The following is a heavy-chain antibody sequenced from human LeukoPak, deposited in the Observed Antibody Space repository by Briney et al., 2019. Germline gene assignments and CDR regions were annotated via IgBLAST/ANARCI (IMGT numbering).Heavy chain of an antibody. J-gene: IGHJ2*01. CDR2: ISYDGSNK. V-gene: IGHV3-30-3*01. CDR1: GFTFSSYA. D-gene: IGHD6-19*01. Sequence: GGSLRLSCAASGFTFSSYAMHWVRQAPGKGLEWVAVISYDGSNKYYADSVKGRFTISRDNSKNTLYLQMNSLRAEDTAVYYCARDRMPGGSRWLVTNWYFDLWGRGTLVTVSS. CDR3: ARDRMPGGSRWLVTNWYFDL.